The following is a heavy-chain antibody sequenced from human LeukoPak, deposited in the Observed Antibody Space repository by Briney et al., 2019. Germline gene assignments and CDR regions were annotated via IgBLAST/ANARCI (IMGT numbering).Heavy chain of an antibody. CDR1: GFTFSDYY. Sequence: PGGSLRLSCAASGFTFSDYYMSWIRQAPGKGLEWVSYISSSGSTIYYADSVKGRFTISRDNAKNSLYLQMNGLRAEDTAVYYCARVGPDTAMDYYYYMDVWGKGTTVTVSS. CDR3: ARVGPDTAMDYYYYMDV. V-gene: IGHV3-11*04. D-gene: IGHD5-18*01. CDR2: ISSSGSTI. J-gene: IGHJ6*03.